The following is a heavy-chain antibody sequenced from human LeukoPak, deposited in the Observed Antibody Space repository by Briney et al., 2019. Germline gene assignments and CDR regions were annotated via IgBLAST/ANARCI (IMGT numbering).Heavy chain of an antibody. Sequence: GGSLRLSCTASGFTFGDYAMSWFRQAPGKGLEWVGFIRSKAYGGTTEYAASVKGRFTISRDDSKSIAYLQMNSLKTEDTAVYYCTRAGASFYDYVWGSYPKFDYWGQGTLVTVSS. V-gene: IGHV3-49*03. J-gene: IGHJ4*02. CDR2: IRSKAYGGTT. D-gene: IGHD3-16*02. CDR3: TRAGASFYDYVWGSYPKFDY. CDR1: GFTFGDYA.